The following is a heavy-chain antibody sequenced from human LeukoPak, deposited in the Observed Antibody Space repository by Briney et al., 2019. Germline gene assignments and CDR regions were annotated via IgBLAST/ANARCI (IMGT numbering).Heavy chain of an antibody. Sequence: PSETLSLTCTVSDYSISSGYYWGWIRQPPGKGLEWIGSIYHSGSTYYNPSLKSRVTISVDTSKNQFSLKVTSVTAADTAVYYCARQTTYLRDAFDIWGQGTMVTVSS. J-gene: IGHJ3*02. V-gene: IGHV4-38-2*02. D-gene: IGHD2/OR15-2a*01. CDR3: ARQTTYLRDAFDI. CDR1: DYSISSGYY. CDR2: IYHSGST.